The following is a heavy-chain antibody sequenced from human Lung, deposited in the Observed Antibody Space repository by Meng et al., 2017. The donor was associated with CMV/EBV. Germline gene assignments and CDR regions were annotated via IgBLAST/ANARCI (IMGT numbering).Heavy chain of an antibody. Sequence: FNNYGLIWVRQAPGKGLEWVGGISAYSGNTNYAQKIQDRVTMTTHTSSNTAYMELRSLRSDDTAIYYCARVVVHYYARGDNADYSDYWGQGTLVIVSS. V-gene: IGHV1-18*04. CDR1: FNNYG. CDR2: ISAYSGNT. D-gene: IGHD3-10*02. J-gene: IGHJ4*02. CDR3: ARVVVHYYARGDNADYSDY.